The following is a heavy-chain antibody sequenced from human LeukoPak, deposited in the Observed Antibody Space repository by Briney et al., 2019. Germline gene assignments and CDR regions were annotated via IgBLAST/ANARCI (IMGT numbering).Heavy chain of an antibody. D-gene: IGHD5-18*01. CDR1: GDSVSSNSAA. CDR3: ARDPDTAMVAGGFDY. Sequence: SQTLSLTCALSGDSVSSNSAAWHWLRQSPSRGLEWLGRTYYRSKWYNDYAVSVKSRITINPDTSKNQFSLQLNSVTPEDTAVYYCARDPDTAMVAGGFDYWGQGTLVTVSS. V-gene: IGHV6-1*01. J-gene: IGHJ4*02. CDR2: TYYRSKWYN.